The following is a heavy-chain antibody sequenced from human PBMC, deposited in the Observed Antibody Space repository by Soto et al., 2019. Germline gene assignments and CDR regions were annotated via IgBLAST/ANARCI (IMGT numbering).Heavy chain of an antibody. CDR1: GFTLSSYG. J-gene: IGHJ4*02. V-gene: IGHV3-30*18. Sequence: GGSLRLSCAASGFTLSSYGMHWVRQAPGKGLEWVAVISYDGSNKYYADSVKGRFTISRDNSKNTLYLQMNSLRAEDTAVYYCAKDQQVGYYDSSGYYGPFDYWGQGTLVTVSS. CDR3: AKDQQVGYYDSSGYYGPFDY. CDR2: ISYDGSNK. D-gene: IGHD3-22*01.